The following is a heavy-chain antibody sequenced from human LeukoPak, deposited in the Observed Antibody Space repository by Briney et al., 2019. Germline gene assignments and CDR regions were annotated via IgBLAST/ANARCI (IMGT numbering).Heavy chain of an antibody. J-gene: IGHJ4*02. CDR2: IGLDGAQK. D-gene: IGHD5-24*01. CDR1: GFTFSGHY. V-gene: IGHV3-7*01. CDR3: ARWRGLHSEFDC. Sequence: GGSLRLSCAASGFTFSGHYMSWVRQAPGKGLEWVATIGLDGAQKDFLDSVKGRFTLSRDNAKNSLFLEMNRLRVEDTAVYYCARWRGLHSEFDCWGQGTLVTVSS.